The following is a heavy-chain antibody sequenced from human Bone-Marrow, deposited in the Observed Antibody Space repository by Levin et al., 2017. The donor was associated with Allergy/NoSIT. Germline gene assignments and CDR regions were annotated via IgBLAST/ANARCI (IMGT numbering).Heavy chain of an antibody. CDR2: IKSRADGETT. V-gene: IGHV3-15*01. CDR3: AREAYYDFEGYYYGMDV. CDR1: GFNFRSAW. Sequence: GGSLRLSCAAAGFNFRSAWMSWVRQAPGKGPEWVGRIKSRADGETTDYAAPVEGRFTISRDDSTSTLYLQMSSLKMEDTGVYYCAREAYYDFEGYYYGMDVWGQGSLVTVS. J-gene: IGHJ6*02. D-gene: IGHD3/OR15-3a*01.